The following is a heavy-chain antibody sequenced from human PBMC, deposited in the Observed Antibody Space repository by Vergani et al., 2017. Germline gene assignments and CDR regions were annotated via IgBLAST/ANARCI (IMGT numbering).Heavy chain of an antibody. Sequence: EVQLVQSGADVKKPVESLKISCQGSGYSITNYWIAWVRQRPGKGLEWMGIIYAGDSDVRYSPSFQGQVTMSVDKSLSTAYLQWSSLKASDTATYYCAKTHDFSSLYSSYNWFDPWGQGTQVTVSS. D-gene: IGHD3-3*01. CDR3: AKTHDFSSLYSSYNWFDP. J-gene: IGHJ5*02. CDR1: GYSITNYW. V-gene: IGHV5-51*03. CDR2: IYAGDSDV.